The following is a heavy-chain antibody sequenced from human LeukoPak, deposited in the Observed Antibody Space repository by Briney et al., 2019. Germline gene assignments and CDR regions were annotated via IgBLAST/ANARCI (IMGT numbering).Heavy chain of an antibody. Sequence: GGSLRLSCAASGFTFSSYSMNWVRQAPGKGLEWVSSISSSSSYIYYADSVKGRFTISRDNAKNSLYLQTNSLRAEDTAVYYCARDPCGGSCYYEDWFDPWGQGTLVTVSS. CDR2: ISSSSSYI. D-gene: IGHD2-15*01. V-gene: IGHV3-21*01. CDR3: ARDPCGGSCYYEDWFDP. J-gene: IGHJ5*02. CDR1: GFTFSSYS.